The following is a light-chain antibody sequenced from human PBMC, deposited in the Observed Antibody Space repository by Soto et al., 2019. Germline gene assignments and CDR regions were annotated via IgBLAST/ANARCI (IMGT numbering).Light chain of an antibody. CDR2: VAA. J-gene: IGKJ4*01. V-gene: IGKV3-20*01. Sequence: EIVLTQSPGTLSLSPGERATLSCRASQSVSSSYLAWYQQKPGQAPRLLMYVAANRANGIPDRFSGSGSGTDFTLTISRLEPEDYAVYYCQQYGSSPLVTFGGGTKVEIK. CDR3: QQYGSSPLVT. CDR1: QSVSSSY.